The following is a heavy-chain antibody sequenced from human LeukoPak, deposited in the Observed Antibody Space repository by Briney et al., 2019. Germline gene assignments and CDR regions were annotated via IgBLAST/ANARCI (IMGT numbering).Heavy chain of an antibody. CDR2: ISRDGATT. CDR1: GFTFRNYW. Sequence: VGSLRLSCAASGFTFRNYWMHWVRQAPGKGLVWVSRISRDGATTHYAGSVKGRFTISRDNAKNMVYLQMDSLSAEDTAVYYCVRLLDIDYWGQGTLVTVSS. V-gene: IGHV3-74*01. J-gene: IGHJ4*02. D-gene: IGHD1-1*01. CDR3: VRLLDIDY.